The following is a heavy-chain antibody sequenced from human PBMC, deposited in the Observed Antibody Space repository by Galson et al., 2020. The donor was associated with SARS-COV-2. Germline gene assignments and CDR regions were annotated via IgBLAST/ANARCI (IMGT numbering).Heavy chain of an antibody. CDR1: GYPFIDFY. CDR2: INPNSGAK. CDR3: ARQARLHSYYGMDV. V-gene: IGHV1-2*06. Sequence: ASVKVSCKASGYPFIDFYISWVRQAPGQGLEWMGRINPNSGAKDYAQKFQGRISMTRGASISTIDMELSRLRSDDTAVYFCARQARLHSYYGMDVRGQGTTVTVSS. J-gene: IGHJ6*02. D-gene: IGHD3-16*01.